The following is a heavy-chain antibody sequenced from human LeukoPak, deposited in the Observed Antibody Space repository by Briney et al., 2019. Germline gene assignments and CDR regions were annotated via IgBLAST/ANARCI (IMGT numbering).Heavy chain of an antibody. CDR1: GYIFTGYY. V-gene: IGHV1-2*02. Sequence: ASVTVSCKASGYIFTGYYIHWVRQAPGQGLEWMGWINPNSGGTNHAQKFQGRVTLTRDTSISTAYMELSSLNSDDTAVYYCARALSNLRLYYLDFWGQGSLATVSS. CDR3: ARALSNLRLYYLDF. D-gene: IGHD1-1*01. J-gene: IGHJ4*02. CDR2: INPNSGGT.